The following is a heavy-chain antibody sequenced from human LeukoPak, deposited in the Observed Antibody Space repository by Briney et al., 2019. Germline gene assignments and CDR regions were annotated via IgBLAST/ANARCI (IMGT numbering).Heavy chain of an antibody. CDR3: ARALRSGSYREFDY. Sequence: ASVKVSCKASGYTFTGYYMHWVRQAPGQGLEWMGWINPNSGGTNYAQKFQGRVTMTRDTSISTANMELSRLRSDDTAMYYCARALRSGSYREFDYWGQGTLVTVSP. CDR2: INPNSGGT. V-gene: IGHV1-2*02. J-gene: IGHJ4*02. CDR1: GYTFTGYY. D-gene: IGHD1-26*01.